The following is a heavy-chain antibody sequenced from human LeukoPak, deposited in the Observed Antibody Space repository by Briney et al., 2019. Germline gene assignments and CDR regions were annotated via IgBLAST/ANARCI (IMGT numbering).Heavy chain of an antibody. D-gene: IGHD3-9*01. CDR1: GFTFSNAW. Sequence: KSGGSLRLSCAASGFTFSNAWMSWVRQAPGKGLEWVGRIKSKTDGGTTDYAAPVKGRFTISRDDSKNTLYLQMNSLKTEDTPVYYSTTDLVVLRYFDWLFPVDSWGQGTLVTVSS. J-gene: IGHJ4*02. CDR2: IKSKTDGGTT. V-gene: IGHV3-15*01. CDR3: TTDLVVLRYFDWLFPVDS.